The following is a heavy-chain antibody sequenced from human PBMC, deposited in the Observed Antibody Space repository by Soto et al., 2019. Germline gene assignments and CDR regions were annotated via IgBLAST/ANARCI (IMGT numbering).Heavy chain of an antibody. D-gene: IGHD5-12*01. CDR2: ISSYNGDT. CDR1: GYTFTRSG. V-gene: IGHV1-18*01. J-gene: IGHJ6*02. CDR3: ARGGVAPYYYYGMDV. Sequence: GASVKVSCKASGYTFTRSGISWVRQAPGQGPEWMGWISSYNGDTNYAQTFQGRVTMTTDTSTSTAYMELRSLRSDDTAVYYCARGGVAPYYYYGMDVWGQGTPVTVSS.